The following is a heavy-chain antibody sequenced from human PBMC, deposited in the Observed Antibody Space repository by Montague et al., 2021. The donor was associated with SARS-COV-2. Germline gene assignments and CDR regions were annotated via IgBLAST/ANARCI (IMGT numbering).Heavy chain of an antibody. CDR1: GFSLTTSGMC. Sequence: PALVKPTQTLTLTCTFSGFSLTTSGMCVSWIRQPPGKALEWLARIDWDDDKYYSTSLKTRLTISRDTSKNQVVLTMTNMDPVDTATYYCARTYAPSAVAVDYWGQGTLVTVSS. CDR3: ARTYAPSAVAVDY. V-gene: IGHV2-70*11. CDR2: IDWDDDK. J-gene: IGHJ4*02. D-gene: IGHD6-19*01.